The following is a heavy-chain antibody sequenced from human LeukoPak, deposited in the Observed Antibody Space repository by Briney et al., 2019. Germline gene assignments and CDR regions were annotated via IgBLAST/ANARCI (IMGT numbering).Heavy chain of an antibody. V-gene: IGHV3-48*02. D-gene: IGHD4-17*01. CDR2: ISSSISSI. J-gene: IGHJ6*02. CDR3: ARAFYGDYGMDV. CDR1: GFSFSTYS. Sequence: GALRLSCAASGFSFSTYSMNWVRQAPGKGLEWVSHISSSISSIHYADSVRGRFTISRDNAKNSLYLQINSPRDEDTAVYYCARAFYGDYGMDVWGQGTTVTVSS.